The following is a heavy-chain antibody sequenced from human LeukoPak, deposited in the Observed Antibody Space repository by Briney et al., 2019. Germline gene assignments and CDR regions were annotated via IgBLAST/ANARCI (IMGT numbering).Heavy chain of an antibody. J-gene: IGHJ4*02. CDR2: IYYSGST. V-gene: IGHV4-39*01. D-gene: IGHD5-12*01. CDR3: ASQEIPKYSGCDPAGPLHDY. CDR1: GGSISSSSYY. Sequence: SETLSLTCTVSGGSISSSSYYWGWIRQPPGKGLEWIGSIYYSGSTYYNPSLKSRVTISVDTSKNQFSLKLSSVTAADTAVYYCASQEIPKYSGCDPAGPLHDYWGQGTLVTVSS.